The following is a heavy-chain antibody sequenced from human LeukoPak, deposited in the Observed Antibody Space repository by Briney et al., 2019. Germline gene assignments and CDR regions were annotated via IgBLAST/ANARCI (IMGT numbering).Heavy chain of an antibody. Sequence: GGSLRLSCAASGFTFSNPWMTWVRQAPGKGLEWVANIREDGGEKYYVDSVKGRFTISRDNAKNSLYLQMNSLRAEDTAVYYCARINTAIFSSSDYWGQGTLVTVSS. CDR2: IREDGGEK. D-gene: IGHD2-21*02. CDR3: ARINTAIFSSSDY. CDR1: GFTFSNPW. V-gene: IGHV3-7*05. J-gene: IGHJ4*02.